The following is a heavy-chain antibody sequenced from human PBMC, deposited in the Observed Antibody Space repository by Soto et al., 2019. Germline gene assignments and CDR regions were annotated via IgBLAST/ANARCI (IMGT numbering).Heavy chain of an antibody. V-gene: IGHV3-30-3*01. CDR1: GFTFSSYA. J-gene: IGHJ4*02. D-gene: IGHD3-9*01. CDR2: ISFDASNK. Sequence: GGSLRLSCAASGFTFSSYAMHWVRQAPGKGLEWVAVISFDASNKYYADSVKGRFTISRDNSKNTLYLQMNSLRAEDTAVYYCARDPHTYFPDYWGQGTLVTVSS. CDR3: ARDPHTYFPDY.